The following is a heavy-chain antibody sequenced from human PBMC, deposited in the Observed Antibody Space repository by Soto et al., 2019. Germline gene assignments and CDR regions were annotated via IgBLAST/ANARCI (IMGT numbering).Heavy chain of an antibody. CDR3: ARGRGYSYGSAYYDYCMDV. CDR1: GGSISSGGYY. V-gene: IGHV4-31*03. D-gene: IGHD5-18*01. Sequence: QVQLQESGPGLVKPSQTLSLTCTVSGGSISSGGYYWSWIRQHPGKVLEWLGSIYYSGSTYYNPSLKRRVTISVDTYKDQFSLKLGSVSAADTALYYCARGRGYSYGSAYYDYCMDVWCQGTTVTVAS. CDR2: IYYSGST. J-gene: IGHJ6*02.